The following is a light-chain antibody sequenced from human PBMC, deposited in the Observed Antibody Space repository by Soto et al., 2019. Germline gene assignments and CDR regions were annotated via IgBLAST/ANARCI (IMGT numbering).Light chain of an antibody. V-gene: IGKV3-20*01. CDR1: QSVSRGY. CDR3: QQYSNSPQT. J-gene: IGKJ3*01. CDR2: GAS. Sequence: EIVLTQSPSTLSLSPGERATVSCRASQSVSRGYLSWYQQKPGQVTSLLIYGASSRATGIPDRLSCSGSGTDFTLTISRREPEDVAVYFCQQYSNSPQTFGPGTKVDIK.